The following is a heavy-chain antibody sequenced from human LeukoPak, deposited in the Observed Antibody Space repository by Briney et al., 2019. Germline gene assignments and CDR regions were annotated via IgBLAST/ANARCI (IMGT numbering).Heavy chain of an antibody. Sequence: GGSLRLSCAASGFTFSSYWMSWVRQAPGKGLEWVANIKQDGSEKYYVDSVKGRFTISRDNAKNSLYLQMSSLRAEDTAVYYCARDQEIQLWFDSAENYYYYYGMDVWGQGTTVTVSS. CDR2: IKQDGSEK. CDR1: GFTFSSYW. J-gene: IGHJ6*02. D-gene: IGHD5-18*01. CDR3: ARDQEIQLWFDSAENYYYYYGMDV. V-gene: IGHV3-7*01.